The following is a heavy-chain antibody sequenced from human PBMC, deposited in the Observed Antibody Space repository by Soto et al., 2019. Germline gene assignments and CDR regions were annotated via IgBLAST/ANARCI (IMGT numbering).Heavy chain of an antibody. CDR2: INAGNGNT. V-gene: IGHV1-3*01. CDR3: EGRVFRAWFAP. Sequence: ASVKVSCKASGYTFTSYAMHWVRQAPGQRLEWMGWINAGNGNTKYSQKFQGRVTITRDTSASTAYMELSSLRSEDTAVYNCEGRVFRAWFAPWGQGTLVTVSS. J-gene: IGHJ5*02. D-gene: IGHD3-3*01. CDR1: GYTFTSYA.